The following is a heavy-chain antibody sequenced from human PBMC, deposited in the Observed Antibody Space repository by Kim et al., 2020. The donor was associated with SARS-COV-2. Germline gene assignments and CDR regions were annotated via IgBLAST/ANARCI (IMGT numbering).Heavy chain of an antibody. D-gene: IGHD3-3*01. Sequence: ASVKVSCKASGYTFTSYDINWVRQATGQGLEWMGWMNPNSGNTGYAQKFQGRVTMTRNTSISTAYMELSSLRSEDTAVYYCARVRSRYDFWSGQTFYYYMDVWGKGTTVTVSS. V-gene: IGHV1-8*01. CDR3: ARVRSRYDFWSGQTFYYYMDV. CDR1: GYTFTSYD. CDR2: MNPNSGNT. J-gene: IGHJ6*03.